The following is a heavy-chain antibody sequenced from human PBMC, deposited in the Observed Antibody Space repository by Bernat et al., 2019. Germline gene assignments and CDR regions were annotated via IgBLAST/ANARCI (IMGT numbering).Heavy chain of an antibody. Sequence: QLQLQESGPGLVKPSETLSLTCTVSGGSISSSSYYWGWIRQPPGKGLEWIGSIYYSGSTYYNPSLKSRVTISVDTSKNQFSLKLSSVTAADTAVYYCARDDYGSGSYHNWFDPWGQGTLVTVSS. CDR3: ARDDYGSGSYHNWFDP. CDR1: GGSISSSSYY. V-gene: IGHV4-39*02. D-gene: IGHD3-10*01. CDR2: IYYSGST. J-gene: IGHJ5*02.